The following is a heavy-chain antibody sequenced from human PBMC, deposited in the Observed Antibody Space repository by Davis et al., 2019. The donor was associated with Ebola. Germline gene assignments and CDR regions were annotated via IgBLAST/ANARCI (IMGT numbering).Heavy chain of an antibody. CDR1: GFTFRTYA. D-gene: IGHD6-19*01. Sequence: PGGSLRLSCAASGFTFRTYAMSWVRQAPGKGLEWVSSISSSSSYIYYADSVKGRFTISRDNAKNSLYLQMNSLRAEDTAVYYCARAAEGYWGQGTLVTVSS. CDR2: ISSSSSYI. J-gene: IGHJ4*02. CDR3: ARAAEGY. V-gene: IGHV3-21*01.